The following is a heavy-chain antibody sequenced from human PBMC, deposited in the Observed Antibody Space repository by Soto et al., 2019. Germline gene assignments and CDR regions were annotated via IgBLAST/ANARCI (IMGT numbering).Heavy chain of an antibody. D-gene: IGHD1-1*01. V-gene: IGHV3-21*01. CDR1: GLAFSSYT. CDR3: ARSRGNWNLDY. CDR2: ISSGSSYI. Sequence: EVQLVESGGGLVKPGGSLRLSCTASGLAFSSYTWNWVRQAPGKGLEWVSAISSGSSYIYHADSVKGRFTISRDNARNSLYLQMNSLRVADTAVYYCARSRGNWNLDYWGQGSLVTVSS. J-gene: IGHJ4*02.